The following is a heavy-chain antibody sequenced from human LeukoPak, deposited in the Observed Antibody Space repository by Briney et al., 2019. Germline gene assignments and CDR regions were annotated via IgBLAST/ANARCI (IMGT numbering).Heavy chain of an antibody. Sequence: SETLSLTCAVSGYSISSGYYWGWIRQPPGKGLEWIGSIYHSGSTYYNPSLKSRVTISVDTSKNQFSLKLSSVTAADTAVYYCASNGEDSGSYSWGQGTPVTVSS. CDR3: ASNGEDSGSYS. CDR2: IYHSGST. V-gene: IGHV4-38-2*01. D-gene: IGHD1-26*01. CDR1: GYSISSGYY. J-gene: IGHJ4*02.